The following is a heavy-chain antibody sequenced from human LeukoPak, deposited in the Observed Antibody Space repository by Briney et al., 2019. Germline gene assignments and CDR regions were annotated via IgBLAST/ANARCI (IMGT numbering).Heavy chain of an antibody. CDR3: ARATYYYDSSGYYSARVDY. D-gene: IGHD3-22*01. CDR2: IIPILGIA. V-gene: IGHV1-69*04. CDR1: GVTFSSYA. Sequence: SVKVSCKASGVTFSSYAISWVRQAPGQGLEWMGRIIPILGIANYAQKFQGRVTITADKSTSTAYMELSSLRSEDTAVYYCARATYYYDSSGYYSARVDYWGQGTLVTASS. J-gene: IGHJ4*02.